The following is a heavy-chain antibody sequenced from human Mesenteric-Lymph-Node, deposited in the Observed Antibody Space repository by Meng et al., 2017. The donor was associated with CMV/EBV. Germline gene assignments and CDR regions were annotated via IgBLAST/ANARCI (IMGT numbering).Heavy chain of an antibody. J-gene: IGHJ4*02. CDR2: IFYSGNT. D-gene: IGHD3-3*01. CDR3: AREESRITIFGVVKNY. CDR1: SGSISSSSYY. V-gene: IGHV4-39*07. Sequence: ESLKISCTVSSGSISSSSYYWGWIRQPPGKGLEWIGNIFYSGNTYYNPNYNPSLKTRVTISLDTSRYQFSLRLNSVTAADTAVYYCAREESRITIFGVVKNYWGQGTLVTVSS.